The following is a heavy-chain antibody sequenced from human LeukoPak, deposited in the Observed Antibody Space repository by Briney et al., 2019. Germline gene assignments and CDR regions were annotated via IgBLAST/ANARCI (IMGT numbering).Heavy chain of an antibody. D-gene: IGHD2-21*02. CDR2: ISWNSGSI. Sequence: GGSLRLSCAASGSTFDDCAMYWVRQAPGKGLEGVSGISWNSGSIGYADSVKGRCTISRDNAKNSLYLQMNSLRAEDTALYYCAKDTSPATATMYYFDYWGQGTLVTVSS. CDR3: AKDTSPATATMYYFDY. J-gene: IGHJ4*02. CDR1: GSTFDDCA. V-gene: IGHV3-9*01.